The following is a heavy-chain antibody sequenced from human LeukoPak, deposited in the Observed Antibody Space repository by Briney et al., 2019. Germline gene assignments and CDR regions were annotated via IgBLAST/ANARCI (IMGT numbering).Heavy chain of an antibody. CDR2: ISAYNGNT. Sequence: ASVKVSCKASGYTFTSYGISWVRQAPGQGLEWMGWISAYNGNTNYAQKLQGRVTMTTDTSTSTAYMELRSLRSDDTAVYYCARDRVYRWGGSYLLHLYYYMDVWGKGTTVTVSS. CDR3: ARDRVYRWGGSYLLHLYYYMDV. J-gene: IGHJ6*03. CDR1: GYTFTSYG. D-gene: IGHD1-26*01. V-gene: IGHV1-18*01.